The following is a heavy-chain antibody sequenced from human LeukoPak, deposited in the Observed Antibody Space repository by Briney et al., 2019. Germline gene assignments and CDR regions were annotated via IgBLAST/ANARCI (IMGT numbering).Heavy chain of an antibody. D-gene: IGHD2-2*01. J-gene: IGHJ4*02. CDR3: AREQLRSGY. V-gene: IGHV3-66*01. Sequence: GRSLRLSCSASGFTVSGNYMSWVRQAPGKGLEWVSIIYSGGSTYYADSVKGRFTISTDNSQHTLYLQMNSLRVEDTAIYYCAREQLRSGYWGRGTLITVSS. CDR1: GFTVSGNY. CDR2: IYSGGST.